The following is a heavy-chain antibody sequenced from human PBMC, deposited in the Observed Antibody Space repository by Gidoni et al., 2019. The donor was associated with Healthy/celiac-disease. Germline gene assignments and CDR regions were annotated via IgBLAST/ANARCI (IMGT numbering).Heavy chain of an antibody. CDR2: IKQDGSEK. CDR1: GFTFSSYW. D-gene: IGHD3-9*01. CDR3: ARDGLDYDRDYYYYGMDV. Sequence: EVQLVESGGGLVQPGGSLRLSCAASGFTFSSYWMSWVRQAPGKGVEWVANIKQDGSEKYYVDSVKGRFTISRDNAKNSLYLQMNSLRAEDTAVYYCARDGLDYDRDYYYYGMDVWGQGTTVTVSS. V-gene: IGHV3-7*01. J-gene: IGHJ6*02.